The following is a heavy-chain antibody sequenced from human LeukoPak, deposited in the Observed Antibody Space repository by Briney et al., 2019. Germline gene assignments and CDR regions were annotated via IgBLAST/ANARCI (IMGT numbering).Heavy chain of an antibody. Sequence: SGGALRAPSETTGSTFSGYAMSWARQAPGKGKKWVSAISGSGAATYYADSVKVRFTISRDNSKNTLYLQMNSLRAEDTAIYYCAKTGNNNEGSFDFWGQGTLVTVSS. V-gene: IGHV3-23*01. D-gene: IGHD1/OR15-1a*01. J-gene: IGHJ4*02. CDR3: AKTGNNNEGSFDF. CDR1: GSTFSGYA. CDR2: ISGSGAAT.